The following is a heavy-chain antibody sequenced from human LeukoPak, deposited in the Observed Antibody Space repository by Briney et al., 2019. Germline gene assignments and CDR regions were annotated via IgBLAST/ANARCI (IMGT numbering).Heavy chain of an antibody. CDR3: ARTPDGYNRLDY. V-gene: IGHV3-11*01. Sequence: GGSLRLSCAASGFTFSDYYMSWIRQAPGKGLERVSYISGGSAIWYADSVKGRFTISRDNAKNSLYLQMNRLRAEDTAVYYCARTPDGYNRLDYWGQGTLVTVSS. J-gene: IGHJ4*02. D-gene: IGHD5-24*01. CDR1: GFTFSDYY. CDR2: ISGGSAI.